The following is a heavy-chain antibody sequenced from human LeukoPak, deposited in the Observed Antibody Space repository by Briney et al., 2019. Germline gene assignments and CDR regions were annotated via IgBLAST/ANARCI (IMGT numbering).Heavy chain of an antibody. J-gene: IGHJ4*02. D-gene: IGHD4-17*01. CDR1: GFTLRSYG. CDR3: ARVNGDYVSLFDY. CDR2: INSDGRST. Sequence: PGGSLRLSCAVSGFTLRSYGVHSGRQAPGKGLLWVSRINSDGRSTNYADSVKGRFTISRDNAKNTLNLQMNGLRAEDTALYYCARVNGDYVSLFDYWGQGTLVTVSS. V-gene: IGHV3-74*01.